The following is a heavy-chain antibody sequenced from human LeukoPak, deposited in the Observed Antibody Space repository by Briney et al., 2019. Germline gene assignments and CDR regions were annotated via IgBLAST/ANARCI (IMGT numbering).Heavy chain of an antibody. D-gene: IGHD2-2*01. CDR2: ISYDGSNK. CDR3: AKADCSSTSCPIDY. Sequence: GRSLRLSCAASGFTFSSYGMHWVRQAPGKGLEWVAVISYDGSNKYYADSVKGRFTISRDNSKNTLYLQMNSLRAEDTAVYYCAKADCSSTSCPIDYWGQGTLVTVSP. J-gene: IGHJ4*02. V-gene: IGHV3-30*18. CDR1: GFTFSSYG.